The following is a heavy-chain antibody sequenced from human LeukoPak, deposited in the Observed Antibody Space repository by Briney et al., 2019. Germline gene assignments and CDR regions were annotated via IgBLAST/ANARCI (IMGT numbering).Heavy chain of an antibody. Sequence: GGSLRLSCAASGFTFSSYSMNWVRQAPGKGLEWVSYISSSGSSIYYADSVKGRFTISRDNAKNSLYLQMNSLRAEDTAVYYCAREGSSGWYLRWFDPWGQGTLVTVSS. CDR1: GFTFSSYS. CDR3: AREGSSGWYLRWFDP. J-gene: IGHJ5*02. D-gene: IGHD6-19*01. V-gene: IGHV3-48*04. CDR2: ISSSGSSI.